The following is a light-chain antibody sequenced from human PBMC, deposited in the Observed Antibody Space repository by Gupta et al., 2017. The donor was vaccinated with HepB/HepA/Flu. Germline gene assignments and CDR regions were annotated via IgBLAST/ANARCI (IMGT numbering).Light chain of an antibody. CDR1: QSVSSN. J-gene: IGKJ4*01. CDR2: GAS. Sequence: EIVMTQSPATLSVSPGERATLSCRASQSVSSNLAWYQQKPGQAPRLLIYGASTSATGIPARFSGSGSGTEFTLTISSLQSEDFAVYYCQQYNKWPVTFGGGTKVEIK. V-gene: IGKV3-15*01. CDR3: QQYNKWPVT.